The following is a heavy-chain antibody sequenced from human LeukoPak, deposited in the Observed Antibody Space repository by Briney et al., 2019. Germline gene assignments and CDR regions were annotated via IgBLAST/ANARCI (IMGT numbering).Heavy chain of an antibody. CDR1: GFTFSSYS. V-gene: IGHV3-21*01. D-gene: IGHD6-13*01. J-gene: IGHJ4*02. CDR2: ISSSSSYI. CDR3: ARALDSSSWYDY. Sequence: GGSLRLSCAASGFTFSSYSMNWVRQAPGKGLEWVSSISSSSSYIYYADSVKGRFTISRDNAKNSLYLQMNSLRAEDTAVYYCARALDSSSWYDYWGQGTLVTVSS.